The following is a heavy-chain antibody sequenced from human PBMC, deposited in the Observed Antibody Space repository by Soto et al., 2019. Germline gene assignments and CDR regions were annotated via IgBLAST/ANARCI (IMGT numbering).Heavy chain of an antibody. D-gene: IGHD3-16*01. CDR1: GYIFVNYG. Sequence: QVQLVQSGDEVKKPGASVKVSCKASGYIFVNYGIAWVRQAPRQGLEWMGWISPYTGNTHAASKVQGRLTMTTDTSTSTAYMDLGSLTSEDTAVYYGLMGDNYVTPTPQDVWGQGTTVTVSS. CDR3: LMGDNYVTPTPQDV. V-gene: IGHV1-18*01. J-gene: IGHJ6*02. CDR2: ISPYTGNT.